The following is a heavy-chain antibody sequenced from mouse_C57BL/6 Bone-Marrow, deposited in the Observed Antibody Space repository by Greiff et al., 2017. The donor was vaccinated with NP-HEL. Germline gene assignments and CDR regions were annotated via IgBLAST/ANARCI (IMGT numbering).Heavy chain of an antibody. CDR1: GYTFTSYW. D-gene: IGHD1-1*01. CDR2: IHPNSGST. CDR3: ARGDHYYGSSYYAMDY. Sequence: VQLQQPGAELVKPGASVKLSCKASGYTFTSYWMHWVKQRPGQGLEWIGMIHPNSGSTNYNEKFKSKATLTVDKSSSTAYMQLSSLTSEDSAVYYCARGDHYYGSSYYAMDYWGQGTSVTVSS. J-gene: IGHJ4*01. V-gene: IGHV1-64*01.